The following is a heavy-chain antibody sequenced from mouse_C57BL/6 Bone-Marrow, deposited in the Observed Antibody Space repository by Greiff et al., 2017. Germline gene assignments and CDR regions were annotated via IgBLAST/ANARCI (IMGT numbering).Heavy chain of an antibody. V-gene: IGHV1-64*01. CDR3: ERGDYYGSSLDD. J-gene: IGHJ2*01. Sequence: QVQLKQPGAELVKPGASVKLSCKASGYTFTSYWMHWVKQRPGQGLEWIGMIHPNSGSTNYNEKFKSKATLTVDKSSSTAYMQLSSLTSEDSAVYYCERGDYYGSSLDDWGQGTTLTVAS. D-gene: IGHD1-1*01. CDR2: IHPNSGST. CDR1: GYTFTSYW.